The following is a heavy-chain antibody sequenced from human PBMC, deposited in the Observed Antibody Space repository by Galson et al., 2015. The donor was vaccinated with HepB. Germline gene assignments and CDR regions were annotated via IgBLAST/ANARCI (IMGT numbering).Heavy chain of an antibody. CDR2: INWNGGST. V-gene: IGHV3-20*04. D-gene: IGHD3-22*01. CDR3: ARGNGYYDSSGYYYYFDY. Sequence: SLRLSCAASGFTFDDYGMSWVRQAPGKGLEWVSGINWNGGSTGYADSVKGRFTISRDNAKNSLYLQMNSLRAEDTALYYCARGNGYYDSSGYYYYFDYWGQGTLVTVSS. CDR1: GFTFDDYG. J-gene: IGHJ4*02.